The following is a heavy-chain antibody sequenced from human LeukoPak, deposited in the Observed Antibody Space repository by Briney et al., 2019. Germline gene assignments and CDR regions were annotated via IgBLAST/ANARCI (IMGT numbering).Heavy chain of an antibody. CDR1: GYTFTSYG. V-gene: IGHV1-69*13. Sequence: GASVKVSCKASGYTFTSYGISWVRQAPGQGLEWMGGIIPIFGTANYAQKFQGRVTITADESTSTAYMELSSLRSEDTAVYYCARDGGLPFDYWGQGTLVTVSS. J-gene: IGHJ4*02. CDR2: IIPIFGTA. D-gene: IGHD3-16*01. CDR3: ARDGGLPFDY.